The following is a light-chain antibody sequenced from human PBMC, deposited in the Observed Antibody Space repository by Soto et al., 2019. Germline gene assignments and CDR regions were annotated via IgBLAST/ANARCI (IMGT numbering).Light chain of an antibody. CDR1: QSVSSN. Sequence: ELVLTQSPGTLSLSPGERATLSCRASQSVSSNLAWYQQKPGQAPRLLIYSASTRATGLPARFSGSGSGTEFTLTISSLQSEDFAVYYCQQYNIWPRAFGQGTKVDIK. J-gene: IGKJ1*01. CDR3: QQYNIWPRA. CDR2: SAS. V-gene: IGKV3-15*01.